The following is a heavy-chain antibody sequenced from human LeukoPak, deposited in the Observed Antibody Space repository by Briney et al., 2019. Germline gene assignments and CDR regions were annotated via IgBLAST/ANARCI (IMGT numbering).Heavy chain of an antibody. CDR3: ARDGQTFRSGSYSDPFDY. Sequence: VSVKVSCKASGYTFTSYGISWVRQAPGQGLEWMGWISAYNGNTNYAQKLQGRVTMTTDTSTSTAYMELRSLRSDDTAVYYCARDGQTFRSGSYSDPFDYWGQGTLVTVSS. CDR1: GYTFTSYG. V-gene: IGHV1-18*01. J-gene: IGHJ4*02. CDR2: ISAYNGNT. D-gene: IGHD1-26*01.